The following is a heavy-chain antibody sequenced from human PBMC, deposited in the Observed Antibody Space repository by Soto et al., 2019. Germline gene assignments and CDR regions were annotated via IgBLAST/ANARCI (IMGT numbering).Heavy chain of an antibody. CDR2: ISGSGGST. CDR3: AKEGGYCSSTSCYDEFDY. J-gene: IGHJ4*02. V-gene: IGHV3-23*01. Sequence: GGSLRLSCAASGFTFSSYAMSWVRQAPGKGLEWVSAISGSGGSTYYADSVKGRFTISRDNSKNTLYLQMNSLRAEDTAVYYCAKEGGYCSSTSCYDEFDYWGQGTLVTVSS. CDR1: GFTFSSYA. D-gene: IGHD2-2*01.